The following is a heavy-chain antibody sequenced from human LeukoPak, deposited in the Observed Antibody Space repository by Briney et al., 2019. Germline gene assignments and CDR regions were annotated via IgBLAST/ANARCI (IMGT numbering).Heavy chain of an antibody. D-gene: IGHD3-22*01. J-gene: IGHJ6*02. CDR1: GFTFSTYS. Sequence: QAGGSLRLSCAASGFTFSTYSMNWVRQAPGKGLEWVSYISSSSSTIYYADSVKGRFTISRDNSKNTLYLQMNSLRAEDTAVYYCAKGIVVMPYYYYGMDVWGQGTTVTVSS. V-gene: IGHV3-48*01. CDR2: ISSSSSTI. CDR3: AKGIVVMPYYYYGMDV.